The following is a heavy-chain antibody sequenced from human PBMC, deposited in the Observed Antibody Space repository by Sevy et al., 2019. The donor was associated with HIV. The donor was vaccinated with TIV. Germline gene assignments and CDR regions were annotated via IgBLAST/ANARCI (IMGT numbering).Heavy chain of an antibody. CDR3: TRDAGYSIAWSPSDY. D-gene: IGHD6-19*01. CDR1: GLTFSSHA. J-gene: IGHJ4*02. CDR2: ISSAGSNK. Sequence: GGSLRLSCAASGLTFSSHAMHWVRQAPGKGLERVAVISSAGSNKYYADSVKGRFTVSRDNPKNTLYLQINSLRPEDTAVYYCTRDAGYSIAWSPSDYWGQGTLVSVSS. V-gene: IGHV3-30-3*01.